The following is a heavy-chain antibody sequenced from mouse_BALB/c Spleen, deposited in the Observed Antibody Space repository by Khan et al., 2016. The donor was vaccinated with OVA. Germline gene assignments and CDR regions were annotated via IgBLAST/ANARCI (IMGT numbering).Heavy chain of an antibody. CDR3: ARGDGYYVYFDY. J-gene: IGHJ2*01. V-gene: IGHV1-81*01. Sequence: VKLQQSGPELVKPGASVKMSCKASGYTFTYYVITWVKQRTGQGLEWIGEIYPGSDNAYYNERFKGKATLTADKSSNTTHMQLSSLTSEDSAVYFCARGDGYYVYFDYWGQDTTLTVSS. CDR1: GYTFTYYV. CDR2: IYPGSDNA. D-gene: IGHD2-3*01.